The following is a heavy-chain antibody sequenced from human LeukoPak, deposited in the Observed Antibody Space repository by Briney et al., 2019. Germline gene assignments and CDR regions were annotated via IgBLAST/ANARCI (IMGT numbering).Heavy chain of an antibody. V-gene: IGHV3-11*01. D-gene: IGHD6-19*01. CDR2: ISSSGSTI. Sequence: GGSLRLSCAASGFTFRDHYMSWIRQAPGKGLEWVSYISSSGSTIYYADSVKGRFTISRDNAKNSLYLQMNSLRAEDTAVYYCAKDIGGIAVAFDAFDIWGQGTMVTVSS. J-gene: IGHJ3*02. CDR1: GFTFRDHY. CDR3: AKDIGGIAVAFDAFDI.